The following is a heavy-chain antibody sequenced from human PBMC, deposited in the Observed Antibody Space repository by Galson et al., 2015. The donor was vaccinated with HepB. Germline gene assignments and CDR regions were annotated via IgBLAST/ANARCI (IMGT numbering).Heavy chain of an antibody. D-gene: IGHD3-22*01. V-gene: IGHV1-46*03. CDR2: INPSGGST. J-gene: IGHJ3*02. Sequence: SVKVSCKASGYTFTSYYMHWVRQAPGQGLEWMGIINPSGGSTSYAQKFQGRVTMTRDTSTSTVYMELSSLRSEDTAVYYCARELITMIVVVNPGAFDIWGQGTMVTVSS. CDR1: GYTFTSYY. CDR3: ARELITMIVVVNPGAFDI.